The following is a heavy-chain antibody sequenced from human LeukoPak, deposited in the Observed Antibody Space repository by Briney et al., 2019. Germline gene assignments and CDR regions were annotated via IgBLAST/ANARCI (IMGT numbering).Heavy chain of an antibody. V-gene: IGHV4-4*07. CDR3: ARDRFGYSSSSFSWFDP. D-gene: IGHD6-6*01. CDR2: IYTSGST. Sequence: PSETLSLTCTVSGGSISSYYWSWIRQPAGKGLEWIGRIYTSGSTNYNPSLKSRVTMSVDTSKNQFSLKLSSVTAADTAVYYCARDRFGYSSSSFSWFDPWGQGTLVTVSS. J-gene: IGHJ5*02. CDR1: GGSISSYY.